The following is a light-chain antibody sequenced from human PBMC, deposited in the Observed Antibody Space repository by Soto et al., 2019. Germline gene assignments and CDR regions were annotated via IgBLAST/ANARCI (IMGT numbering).Light chain of an antibody. Sequence: IQMTQSPSSLSASVGYNVTIICRASQSISSYLNWYQQRPGEAPKPLIYAASSLQGGVPSRFSGSGSGTDFTISISTLQPGDFATYYCQQSYSTPPTFGQGTK. J-gene: IGKJ1*01. CDR2: AAS. CDR3: QQSYSTPPT. V-gene: IGKV1-39*01. CDR1: QSISSY.